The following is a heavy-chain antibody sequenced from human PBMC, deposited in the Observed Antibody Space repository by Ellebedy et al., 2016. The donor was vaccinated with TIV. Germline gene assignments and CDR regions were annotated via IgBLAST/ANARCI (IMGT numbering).Heavy chain of an antibody. D-gene: IGHD3-10*01. J-gene: IGHJ6*02. CDR1: GYTFTSYY. CDR3: ARDSEMVRGHLRQDVLYYYGIDV. Sequence: ASVKVSCKASGYTFTSYYMHWVRQAPGQGLEWMGIINPSGGSTSYAQKFQGRVTMTRDTSTSTVYMELSRLRSDDTAVYYCARDSEMVRGHLRQDVLYYYGIDVWGQGTTVTVSS. V-gene: IGHV1-46*01. CDR2: INPSGGST.